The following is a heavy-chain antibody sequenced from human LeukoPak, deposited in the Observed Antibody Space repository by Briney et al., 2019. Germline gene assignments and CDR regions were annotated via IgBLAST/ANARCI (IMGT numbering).Heavy chain of an antibody. V-gene: IGHV4-31*03. CDR1: GGSISSGGYY. J-gene: IGHJ4*02. Sequence: SETLSLTCTVSGGSISSGGYYWSWIRQHPGKGLEWIGYIYYSGSTYYNPSLKSRVTISVDTSKNQFSLKLSSVTAADTAVYYCASYRRGYRTSFDYWGQGTLVTVSS. CDR3: ASYRRGYRTSFDY. CDR2: IYYSGST. D-gene: IGHD5-18*01.